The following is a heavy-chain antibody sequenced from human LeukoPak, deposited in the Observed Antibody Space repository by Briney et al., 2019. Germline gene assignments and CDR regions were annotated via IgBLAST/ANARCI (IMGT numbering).Heavy chain of an antibody. D-gene: IGHD2-2*01. Sequence: GGSLRLSCAASGFTFSSYAMSWVRQAPGKGLEWVSAISGSGGSIYYADSVKGRFTISRDNSKNTLYLQMNSLRAEDTAVYYCAREGDIVVVPAAHDAFDIWGQGTMVTVSS. J-gene: IGHJ3*02. CDR1: GFTFSSYA. V-gene: IGHV3-23*01. CDR3: AREGDIVVVPAAHDAFDI. CDR2: ISGSGGSI.